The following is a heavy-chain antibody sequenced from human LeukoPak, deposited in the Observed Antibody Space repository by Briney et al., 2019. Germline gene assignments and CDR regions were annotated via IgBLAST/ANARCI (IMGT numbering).Heavy chain of an antibody. Sequence: SETLSLTCSVSGDSISLSFYYWGWIRQPPGKALEWIGSVYYSGTTYYNPSLKSRVTISVDTSKNQFSLKLSSVTAADTAVYYCARYPSYTHCSGANCHRVGRFDPWGQGTLVTVSS. V-gene: IGHV4-39*07. D-gene: IGHD4/OR15-4a*01. CDR3: ARYPSYTHCSGANCHRVGRFDP. J-gene: IGHJ5*02. CDR1: GDSISLSFYY. CDR2: VYYSGTT.